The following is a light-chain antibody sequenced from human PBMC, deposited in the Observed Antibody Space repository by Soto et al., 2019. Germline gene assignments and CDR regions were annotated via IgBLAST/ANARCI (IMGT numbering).Light chain of an antibody. CDR3: SSYTSTSSHV. CDR1: SSDVGIYNC. CDR2: DVS. V-gene: IGLV2-14*01. Sequence: QSVLTQPASVSGSPGQSITISCTGTSSDVGIYNCVSWYQQHPGKAPKVIIYDVSNRPSGVSDRFSGSKSVNTASLTISGLQAEDEADYYCSSYTSTSSHVFGVGTKLTVL. J-gene: IGLJ1*01.